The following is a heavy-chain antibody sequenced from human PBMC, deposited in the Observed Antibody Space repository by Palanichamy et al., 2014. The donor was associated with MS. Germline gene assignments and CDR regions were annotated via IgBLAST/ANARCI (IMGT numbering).Heavy chain of an antibody. Sequence: EVQLLESGGGLVQPGGSLRLSCAASGFTFSSYAMSWVRQAPGKGLEWVSTISGSGGSTYYADSVKGRFTISRDNSKNTLYLQMNSLRAEDTAAYYCAKGKRQWLDYGMDVWGQGTTVTVSS. D-gene: IGHD6-19*01. J-gene: IGHJ6*02. V-gene: IGHV3-23*01. CDR2: ISGSGGST. CDR3: AKGKRQWLDYGMDV. CDR1: GFTFSSYA.